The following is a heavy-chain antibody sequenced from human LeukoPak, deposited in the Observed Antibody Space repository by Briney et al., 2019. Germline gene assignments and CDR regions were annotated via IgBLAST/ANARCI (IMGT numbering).Heavy chain of an antibody. J-gene: IGHJ4*02. V-gene: IGHV3-21*01. Sequence: GGSLRLSCAASGFTFSSYSMNWVRQAPGERLEWVSSISSSSTYIYYADSVKGRFTISRDDAKNSLFLQMNSLRAEDTAVYYCAGGRPHGNDYWGQGTLVTVSS. CDR3: AGGRPHGNDY. CDR1: GFTFSSYS. CDR2: ISSSSTYI. D-gene: IGHD4-23*01.